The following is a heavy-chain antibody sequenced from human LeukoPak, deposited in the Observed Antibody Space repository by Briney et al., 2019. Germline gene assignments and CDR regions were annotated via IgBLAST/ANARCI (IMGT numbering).Heavy chain of an antibody. Sequence: PGGSLRLSCAASGFTFSIYGMHWVRQAPGKGLEWVAAISHDGDNKHYADSVKGRLTISRDDSKSTLYLQMDSLRVEDTAVYYCAKRAVDSSGYSYFDYWGQGTLVTVPS. CDR1: GFTFSIYG. J-gene: IGHJ4*02. CDR2: ISHDGDNK. CDR3: AKRAVDSSGYSYFDY. V-gene: IGHV3-30*18. D-gene: IGHD3-22*01.